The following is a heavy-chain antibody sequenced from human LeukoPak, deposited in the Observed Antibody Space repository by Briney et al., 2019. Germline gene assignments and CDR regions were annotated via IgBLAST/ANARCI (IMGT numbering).Heavy chain of an antibody. CDR2: ISYDGSNK. CDR3: ASLNGNLFDY. CDR1: GFTFSSYA. D-gene: IGHD4-23*01. V-gene: IGHV3-30-3*01. Sequence: GGSLRLSCSASGFTFSSYAMHWVRQAPGKGLEWVAVISYDGSNKYYADSVKGRFTISRDNSKNTLYLQMNSLRAEDTAVYYCASLNGNLFDYWGQGTLVTVSS. J-gene: IGHJ4*02.